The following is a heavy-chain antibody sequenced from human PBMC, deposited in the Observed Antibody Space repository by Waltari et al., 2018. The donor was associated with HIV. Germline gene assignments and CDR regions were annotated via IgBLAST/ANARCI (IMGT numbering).Heavy chain of an antibody. CDR2: IKQDGSEK. J-gene: IGHJ3*02. CDR3: ARMGLMVYAIGAFDI. V-gene: IGHV3-7*01. CDR1: GFTFRSYW. D-gene: IGHD2-8*01. Sequence: EVQLEESGGGLVQPGGSLRLSCAVSGFTFRSYWMSWVRQAPGKGLEWVANIKQDGSEKHYVDAVKGRFTISRDNAKKSLYLKMNSLRAEDTAVYYCARMGLMVYAIGAFDIWGQGTMVTVSS.